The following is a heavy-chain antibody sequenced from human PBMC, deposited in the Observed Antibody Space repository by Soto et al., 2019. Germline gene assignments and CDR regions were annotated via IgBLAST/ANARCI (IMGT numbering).Heavy chain of an antibody. CDR3: ARLLLSRVDFDP. J-gene: IGHJ5*02. CDR2: IDPSDSYT. Sequence: GSLKISCKGSGYSFTSYWISWVRQMPGKGLEWMGRIDPSDSYTNYSPSFQGHVTISADKSISTAYLQWSSLKASDTAMYYCARLLLSRVDFDPWGQGTLVTVSS. D-gene: IGHD3-16*02. V-gene: IGHV5-10-1*01. CDR1: GYSFTSYW.